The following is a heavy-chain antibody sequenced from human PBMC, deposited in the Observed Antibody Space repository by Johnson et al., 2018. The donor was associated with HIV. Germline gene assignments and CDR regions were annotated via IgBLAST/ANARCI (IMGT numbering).Heavy chain of an antibody. Sequence: VYLVESGGGLVQPGRSLRLSCAASGFTFDDYAMSWVRQAPGKGLEWVSAISGGGVNTYFADSVKGRFTISRDNSKNTLYLQMNSLRAEDTAVYYCARGCRDGYTCDVFDIWGQGTTVTVSS. CDR1: GFTFDDYA. J-gene: IGHJ3*02. CDR2: ISGGGVNT. V-gene: IGHV3-23*04. D-gene: IGHD5-24*01. CDR3: ARGCRDGYTCDVFDI.